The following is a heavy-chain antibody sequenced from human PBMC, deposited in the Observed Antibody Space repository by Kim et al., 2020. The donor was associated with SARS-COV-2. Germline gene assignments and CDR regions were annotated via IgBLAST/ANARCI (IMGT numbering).Heavy chain of an antibody. CDR1: GFTFDDYA. J-gene: IGHJ6*03. CDR2: ISWNSGSI. CDR3: AKDKGSGWLDYYYYMDV. Sequence: GGSLRLSCAASGFTFDDYAMHWVRQDPGKGLEWVLGISWNSGSIGYADSVKGRFTISRDNAKNSLYLQMNSLRAEDTALYYCAKDKGSGWLDYYYYMDVLGKGTTVTVSS. V-gene: IGHV3-9*01. D-gene: IGHD6-19*01.